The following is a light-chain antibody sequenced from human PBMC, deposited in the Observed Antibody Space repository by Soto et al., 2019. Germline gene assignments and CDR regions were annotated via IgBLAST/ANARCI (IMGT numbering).Light chain of an antibody. V-gene: IGKV1-5*01. CDR3: QQYTNYPWT. Sequence: DIQMTQSPPTLSASVGDRVTITCRASQSISSWLAWYQQRPGKAPNLLIYDVSSLESGVPSRFSGSGSGTEFTLTNSSLQPDDFATYYCQQYTNYPWTFGQGTMVEIK. CDR1: QSISSW. CDR2: DVS. J-gene: IGKJ1*01.